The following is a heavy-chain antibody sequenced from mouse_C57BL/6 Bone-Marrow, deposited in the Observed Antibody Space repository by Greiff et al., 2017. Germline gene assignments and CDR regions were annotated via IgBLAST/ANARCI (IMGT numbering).Heavy chain of an antibody. CDR1: GYTFTSYW. J-gene: IGHJ4*01. CDR2: IHPSVSAN. V-gene: IGHV1-74*01. Sequence: VKLQQPGAELVKPGASVTVSCKASGYTFTSYWMHWVKQRPGNGLEWIGRIHPSVSANTYTHKLTGKATLTVDKSSSTAYMQLSSRTSEYSAVYYCAIFAMDYWGQGTSGTVSS. CDR3: AIFAMDY.